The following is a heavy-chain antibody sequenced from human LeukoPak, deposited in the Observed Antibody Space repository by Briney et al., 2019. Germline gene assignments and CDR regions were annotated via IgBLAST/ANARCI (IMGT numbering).Heavy chain of an antibody. V-gene: IGHV4-34*01. D-gene: IGHD2-2*01. CDR2: INHSGSA. J-gene: IGHJ5*02. CDR3: ARGLPIVVVAGALKRSHVDWFDP. CDR1: GVSFSGYY. Sequence: PSETLSLTSAVYGVSFSGYYWSWIRQPPGDGLEWIGEINHSGSANYNPSLKSRVTISADTSKNPFSLKMTSVTAADTAVYYCARGLPIVVVAGALKRSHVDWFDPWGQGTLVTVSX.